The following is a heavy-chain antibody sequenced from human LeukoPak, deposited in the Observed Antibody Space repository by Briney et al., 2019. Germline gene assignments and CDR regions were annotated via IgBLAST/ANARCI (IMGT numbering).Heavy chain of an antibody. J-gene: IGHJ5*02. V-gene: IGHV4-30-2*06. CDR2: IFYSGST. D-gene: IGHD4-17*01. CDR1: GGSVGGAGQS. Sequence: SETLSLTCAVSGGSVGGAGQSWSWIRQSPGKALEWIAYIFYSGSTYYHPSLKSRVTILIDKSKNQFSLRLSSVTAADTAVYYCARGPYLGDSNNWFDPWGPGTLVTVSS. CDR3: ARGPYLGDSNNWFDP.